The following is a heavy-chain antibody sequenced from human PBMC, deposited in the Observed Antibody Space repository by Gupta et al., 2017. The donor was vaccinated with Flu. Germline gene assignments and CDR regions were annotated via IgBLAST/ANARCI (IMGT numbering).Heavy chain of an antibody. CDR2: ISYDGDNE. Sequence: QEQLVESGGGVVQPGRSLRLSCVASGFPFSSYGMLWVRQAPGKGLEWVAVISYDGDNEYYADSVKGRLTISRDNSKNMLYLQMNSLRAEDSAVYYCAKGYYYDSRGYYTDALDIWGHGTMVTVSS. V-gene: IGHV3-30*18. D-gene: IGHD3-22*01. CDR1: GFPFSSYG. CDR3: AKGYYYDSRGYYTDALDI. J-gene: IGHJ3*02.